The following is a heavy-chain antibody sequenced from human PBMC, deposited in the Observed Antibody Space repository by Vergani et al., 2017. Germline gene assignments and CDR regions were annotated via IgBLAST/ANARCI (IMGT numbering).Heavy chain of an antibody. J-gene: IGHJ4*02. Sequence: QVQLVESGGGVVQPGRSLRLSCAASGFTFSSYGMHWVRQAPGKGLEWVAVIWYDGSNKYYADSVKGRFTISRDNSKNTLYLHMNSLRAEDTAVYYCARDGYGSGSYDYWGQGTLVTVSS. CDR3: ARDGYGSGSYDY. V-gene: IGHV3-33*01. D-gene: IGHD3-10*01. CDR1: GFTFSSYG. CDR2: IWYDGSNK.